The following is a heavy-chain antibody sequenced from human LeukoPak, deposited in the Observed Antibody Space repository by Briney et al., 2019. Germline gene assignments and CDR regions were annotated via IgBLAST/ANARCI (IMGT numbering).Heavy chain of an antibody. D-gene: IGHD6-19*01. V-gene: IGHV3-66*01. CDR1: GFMFSHYG. CDR3: ARDVLAVAYYGMDV. J-gene: IGHJ6*02. Sequence: GGSLRLSCAASGFMFSHYGMSWVRQAPGKGLEWVSVIYSGGSTYYADSVKGRFTISRDNSKNTLYLQMNSLRAEDTAVYYCARDVLAVAYYGMDVWGQGTTVTVSS. CDR2: IYSGGST.